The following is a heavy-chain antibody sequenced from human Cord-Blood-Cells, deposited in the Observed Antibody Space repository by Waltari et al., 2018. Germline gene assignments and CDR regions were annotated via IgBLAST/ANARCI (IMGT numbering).Heavy chain of an antibody. Sequence: QLQLQESGPGLVKPSETLSLTCTVSGGSISSSSYYWGWFRQPPGKGLEWIGSIYYSWCTSNNPSLKRRVTMSVDPAKNQYSLKLSSVTAADTAVYYCARHFLLGEYSSSSEYFQHWGQGTLVTVAS. D-gene: IGHD6-6*01. V-gene: IGHV4-39*01. CDR3: ARHFLLGEYSSSSEYFQH. CDR2: IYYSWCT. J-gene: IGHJ1*01. CDR1: GGSISSSSYY.